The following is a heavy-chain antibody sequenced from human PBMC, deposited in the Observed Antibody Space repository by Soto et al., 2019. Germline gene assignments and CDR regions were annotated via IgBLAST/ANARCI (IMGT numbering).Heavy chain of an antibody. J-gene: IGHJ6*02. CDR3: ARHPRLTYYYDNSGYPNYYGMDV. CDR2: IYYSGST. D-gene: IGHD3-22*01. V-gene: IGHV4-39*01. Sequence: PSETLSLTCTVSGGSISSSSYYWGWIRQPPGKGLEWIGSIYYSGSTYYNPSLKSRATISVDTSKNQFSLKLSSVTAADTAVYYCARHPRLTYYYDNSGYPNYYGMDVWGQGTTVTVSS. CDR1: GGSISSSSYY.